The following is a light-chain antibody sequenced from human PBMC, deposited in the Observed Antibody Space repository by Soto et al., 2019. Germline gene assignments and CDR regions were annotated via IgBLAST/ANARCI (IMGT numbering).Light chain of an antibody. Sequence: QSVLTQPASVSGSPGQSITISCTGTRSDVGGYNFVSWYQQYPGKAPKLIIFDVSNRPSGVSDRFSGSKSGDTASLTISGLHTEDEADYYCNSYTSSSRPNYVFGTGTKVTVL. CDR1: RSDVGGYNF. J-gene: IGLJ1*01. V-gene: IGLV2-14*01. CDR2: DVS. CDR3: NSYTSSSRPNYV.